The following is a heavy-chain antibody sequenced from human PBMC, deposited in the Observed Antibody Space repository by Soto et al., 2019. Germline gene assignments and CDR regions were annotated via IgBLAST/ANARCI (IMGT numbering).Heavy chain of an antibody. D-gene: IGHD6-13*01. J-gene: IGHJ2*01. Sequence: SETLSLTCTVSSGSVKNSTSYWGWIRQPPGKGLQWIASLFYSGATYYNPSLKSRLTISVDTSTNHVSLRLTSLTAADTAVYYCARHRYSNTWPYWYLDLCGRGTMVTVYS. CDR1: SGSVKNSTSY. CDR2: LFYSGAT. CDR3: ARHRYSNTWPYWYLDL. V-gene: IGHV4-39*01.